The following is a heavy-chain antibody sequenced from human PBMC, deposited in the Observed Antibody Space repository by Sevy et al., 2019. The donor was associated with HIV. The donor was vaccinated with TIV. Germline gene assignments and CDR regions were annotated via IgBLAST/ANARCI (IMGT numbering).Heavy chain of an antibody. CDR3: ARCARLRDDNVWFDY. CDR1: GASINNYY. CDR2: IYYSRTT. Sequence: SETLSLTCTVSGASINNYYWSWIRQPPGKGLEWIGYIYYSRTTMYSPSLKSRVTISADTSKNLFSLRLNSVPAADTAVYYCARCARLRDDNVWFDYWGQRTLVTVSS. J-gene: IGHJ4*02. V-gene: IGHV4-59*12. D-gene: IGHD3-16*01.